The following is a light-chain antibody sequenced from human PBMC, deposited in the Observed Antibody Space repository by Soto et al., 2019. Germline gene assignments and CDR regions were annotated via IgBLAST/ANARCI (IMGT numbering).Light chain of an antibody. CDR1: QSVSSY. CDR2: DAS. Sequence: EIVLTQSPATLSLSPGARATLSCRASQSVSSYLAWYQQKPGQAPRLLMSDASNRATVIPARFSGSGSGTDFTLTISSLEPEYFAVYYCQQRSNWPLTFGGGTKVEIK. J-gene: IGKJ4*01. V-gene: IGKV3-11*01. CDR3: QQRSNWPLT.